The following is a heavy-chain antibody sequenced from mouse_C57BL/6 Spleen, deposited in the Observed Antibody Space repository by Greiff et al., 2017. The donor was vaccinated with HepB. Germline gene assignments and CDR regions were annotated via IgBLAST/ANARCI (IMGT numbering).Heavy chain of an antibody. Sequence: VKLQQSGAELVRPGTSVKVSCKASGYAFTNYLIEWVKQRPGQGLEWIGVINPGSGGTNYNEKFKGKATLTADKSSSTAYMQLSSLTSEDSAVYFCAREIYYYGSKDYWYFDVWGTGTTVTVSS. V-gene: IGHV1-54*01. CDR3: AREIYYYGSKDYWYFDV. D-gene: IGHD1-1*01. CDR2: INPGSGGT. J-gene: IGHJ1*03. CDR1: GYAFTNYL.